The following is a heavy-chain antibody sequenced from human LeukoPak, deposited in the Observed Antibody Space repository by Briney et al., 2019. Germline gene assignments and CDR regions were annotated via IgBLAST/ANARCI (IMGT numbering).Heavy chain of an antibody. CDR3: ARAVRKGSALDY. Sequence: SETLSLTCTVSGGSISSGGYYWSWIRQHPGKGPEWIGYIYYSGSTYYNPSLKSRVTISVDTSKNQFSLKLSSVTAADTAVYYCARAVRKGSALDYWGQGTLVTVSS. J-gene: IGHJ4*02. CDR1: GGSISSGGYY. V-gene: IGHV4-31*03. CDR2: IYYSGST. D-gene: IGHD6-6*01.